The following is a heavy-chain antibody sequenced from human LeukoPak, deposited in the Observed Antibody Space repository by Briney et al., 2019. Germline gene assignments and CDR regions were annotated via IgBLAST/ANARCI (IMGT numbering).Heavy chain of an antibody. Sequence: ASVKVSCKVSGYTLTELSMYWVRQAPGKGLEWMGGFDPEDGETIYAQKFQGRVTMTEDTSTDTAYMELSSLRSEDTAVYYCATDSGSYPGFDYWGQGTLVTVSS. CDR2: FDPEDGET. CDR1: GYTLTELS. CDR3: ATDSGSYPGFDY. J-gene: IGHJ4*02. V-gene: IGHV1-24*01. D-gene: IGHD1-26*01.